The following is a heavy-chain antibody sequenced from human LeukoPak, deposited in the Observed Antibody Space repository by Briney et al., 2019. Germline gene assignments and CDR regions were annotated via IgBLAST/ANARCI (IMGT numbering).Heavy chain of an antibody. Sequence: SETLSLTCTVSGGSISSSSYYWGWIRQPPGKGLEWIGSIYYSGSTYYNPSLKSRVTISVDTSKNQFSLKLSSVTAADTAVYYCARESRAARPRVPNWFDPWGQGTLVTVSS. J-gene: IGHJ5*02. CDR3: ARESRAARPRVPNWFDP. CDR2: IYYSGST. V-gene: IGHV4-39*07. CDR1: GGSISSSSYY. D-gene: IGHD6-6*01.